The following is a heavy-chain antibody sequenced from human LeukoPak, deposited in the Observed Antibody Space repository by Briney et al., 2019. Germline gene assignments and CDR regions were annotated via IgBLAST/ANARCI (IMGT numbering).Heavy chain of an antibody. V-gene: IGHV1-18*01. CDR3: AREQQPLDY. CDR1: GYTFTSYG. J-gene: IGHJ4*02. Sequence: GASLKVSCKASGYTFTSYGINWVRQAPGQGLEWMGWISAYNGNTIYALKLQGRVAMTTDTSTRTVYMELRSLRSDDTAVYYCAREQQPLDYWGQGTLVTVSS. D-gene: IGHD6-13*01. CDR2: ISAYNGNT.